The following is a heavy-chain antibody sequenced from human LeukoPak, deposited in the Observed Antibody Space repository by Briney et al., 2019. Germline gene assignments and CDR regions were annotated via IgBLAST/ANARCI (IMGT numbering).Heavy chain of an antibody. Sequence: SVKVSCKASGGTFSSYTISWVRQAPGQGLERLGRIIPILGIANYAQKFQGRVTITADKSTSTAYMELSSLRSEDTAVYYCARGGRSGYYYVDYWGQGTLVTVSS. V-gene: IGHV1-69*02. CDR3: ARGGRSGYYYVDY. D-gene: IGHD3-22*01. J-gene: IGHJ4*02. CDR2: IIPILGIA. CDR1: GGTFSSYT.